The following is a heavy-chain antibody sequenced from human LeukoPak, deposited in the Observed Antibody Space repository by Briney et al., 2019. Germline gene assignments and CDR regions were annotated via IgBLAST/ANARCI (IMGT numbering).Heavy chain of an antibody. CDR1: GYTFTDYY. CDR2: INPNSGGT. Sequence: ASVKVSCKASGYTFTDYYMYWVRQAPGQGLEWMGWINPNSGGTNFAQKFQGRVAMTRDTSISTAYLGLGRLRSDDTAVYFCARARWQLVPYFDSWGQGTLVTVSS. V-gene: IGHV1-2*02. J-gene: IGHJ4*02. CDR3: ARARWQLVPYFDS. D-gene: IGHD6-6*01.